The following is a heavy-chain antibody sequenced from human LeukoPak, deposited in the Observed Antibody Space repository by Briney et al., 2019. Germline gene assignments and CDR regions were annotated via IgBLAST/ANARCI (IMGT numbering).Heavy chain of an antibody. V-gene: IGHV4-39*07. CDR1: GGSISSSSYY. J-gene: IGHJ5*02. CDR2: IYYSGST. D-gene: IGHD3-22*01. CDR3: ARVRTRGQTYYDSSGINWFDP. Sequence: SETLSLTCTVSGGSISSSSYYWGWIRQPPGKGLEWIGSIYYSGSTYYNPSLKSRVTISVDTSKNQFSLKLSSVTAADTAVYYCARVRTRGQTYYDSSGINWFDPWGQGTLVTVSS.